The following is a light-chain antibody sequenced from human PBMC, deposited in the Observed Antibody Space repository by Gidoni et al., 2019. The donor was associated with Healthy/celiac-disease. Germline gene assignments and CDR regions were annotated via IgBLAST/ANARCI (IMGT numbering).Light chain of an antibody. J-gene: IGKJ2*01. CDR1: QDISNY. CDR2: DAS. Sequence: DIQMTQSPSSLSASVGDRVTITCQASQDISNYLNWYQQKPGKAPKLLIYDASNLETGVPSRFSGSGSGTDFTFTISSLQPEDIATYYCQQYDNLPHXFXQGTKLEIK. CDR3: QQYDNLPHX. V-gene: IGKV1-33*01.